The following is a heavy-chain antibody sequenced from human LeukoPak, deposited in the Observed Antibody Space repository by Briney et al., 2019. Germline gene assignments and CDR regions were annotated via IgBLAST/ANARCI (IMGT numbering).Heavy chain of an antibody. Sequence: NPSETLPLTCAVYGGSFSGYYWSWIRQPPGKGLEWIGEINHSGSTNYNPSLKSRVTISVDTSNNQFSLKLSSVTAADTAVYYCARGGQGYYDYVWGSYRYFDYWGQGTLVTVSS. J-gene: IGHJ4*02. V-gene: IGHV4-34*01. D-gene: IGHD3-16*02. CDR1: GGSFSGYY. CDR3: ARGGQGYYDYVWGSYRYFDY. CDR2: INHSGST.